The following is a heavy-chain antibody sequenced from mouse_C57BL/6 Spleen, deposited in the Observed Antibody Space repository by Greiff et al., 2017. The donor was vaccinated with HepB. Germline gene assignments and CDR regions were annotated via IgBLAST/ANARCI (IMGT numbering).Heavy chain of an antibody. CDR1: GYTFTGYW. V-gene: IGHV1-9*01. CDR3: ASITTVVEDYFDY. J-gene: IGHJ2*01. Sequence: QVQLQQSGAELMKPGASVKLSCKATGYTFTGYWIEWVKQRPGHGLEWIGEILPGSGSTNYNEKFKGKATFTADTSSNTAYMQLSSLTTEDSAIYYCASITTVVEDYFDYWGKGTTLTVSS. D-gene: IGHD1-1*01. CDR2: ILPGSGST.